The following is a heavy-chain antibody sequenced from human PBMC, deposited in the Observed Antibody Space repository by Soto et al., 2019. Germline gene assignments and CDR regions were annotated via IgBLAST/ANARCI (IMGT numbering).Heavy chain of an antibody. J-gene: IGHJ6*02. Sequence: SETLSLTCTVSGGSISSGPYSWGWICQPPGKGLEWIGTFYYSESTYYNPSLGSRVTISVDTSKNQFSLKVSSVTVADTAVYYCARLGGYCSSTSCYGYYGMDVWGQGTTVTVSS. CDR2: FYYSEST. CDR1: GGSISSGPYS. CDR3: ARLGGYCSSTSCYGYYGMDV. V-gene: IGHV4-39*01. D-gene: IGHD2-2*01.